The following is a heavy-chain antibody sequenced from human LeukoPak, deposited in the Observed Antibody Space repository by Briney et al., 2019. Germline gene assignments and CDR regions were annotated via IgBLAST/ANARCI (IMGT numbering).Heavy chain of an antibody. J-gene: IGHJ4*02. CDR2: MNQDGSEK. CDR3: AKHVGSGSYFYYFDY. Sequence: PGGSLRLSCAASGFTFSSYWMGWVRQAPGKGLEWVANMNQDGSEKYYVDSVKGRFTISRDNAKNSLYLQMNNLRAEDTAVYYCAKHVGSGSYFYYFDYWGQGALVTVSS. D-gene: IGHD1-26*01. CDR1: GFTFSSYW. V-gene: IGHV3-7*03.